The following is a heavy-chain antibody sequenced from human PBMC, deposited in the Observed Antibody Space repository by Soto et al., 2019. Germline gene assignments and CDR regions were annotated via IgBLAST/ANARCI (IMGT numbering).Heavy chain of an antibody. CDR1: GASISSGRYY. D-gene: IGHD2-15*01. CDR3: ARHLPSLRIDALDV. Sequence: QLQLHESGPGLVKPLETLSLTCTVSGASISSGRYYWAWIRQPPGKGMEWVATIHTTGRTYYKPSLESRIALSIDTSKNHFSLRLTSVTAADTAVYYCARHLPSLRIDALDVWGQGTSVTVSS. CDR2: IHTTGRT. J-gene: IGHJ6*02. V-gene: IGHV4-39*01.